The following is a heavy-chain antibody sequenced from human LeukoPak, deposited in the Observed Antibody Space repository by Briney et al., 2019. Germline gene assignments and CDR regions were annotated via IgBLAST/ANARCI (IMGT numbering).Heavy chain of an antibody. CDR3: ARDIAVAANDAFDI. J-gene: IGHJ3*02. CDR1: GGTFSSYA. D-gene: IGHD6-19*01. Sequence: SVKVSCKASGGTFSSYAISWVRQAPGQGLEWMGGIIPIFGTANYAQKLQGRVTMTTDTSTSTAYMELRSLRSDDTAVYYCARDIAVAANDAFDIWGQGTMVTVSS. V-gene: IGHV1-69*05. CDR2: IIPIFGTA.